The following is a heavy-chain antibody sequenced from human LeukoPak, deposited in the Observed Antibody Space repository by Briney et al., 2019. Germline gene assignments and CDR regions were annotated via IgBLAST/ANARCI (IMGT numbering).Heavy chain of an antibody. V-gene: IGHV4-31*03. CDR2: IYYSGST. Sequence: SETLSLTCTVSGGSISSGGYYWSWIRQHPGKDLEWIGYIYYSGSTYYNPSLKSRVTISVDTSKNQFSLKLSSVTAADTAVYYCARGALNSSGYYLGYWGQGTLVTVSS. CDR1: GGSISSGGYY. J-gene: IGHJ4*02. D-gene: IGHD3-22*01. CDR3: ARGALNSSGYYLGY.